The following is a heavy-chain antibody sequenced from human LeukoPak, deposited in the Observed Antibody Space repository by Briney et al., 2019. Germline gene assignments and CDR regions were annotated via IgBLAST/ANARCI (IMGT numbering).Heavy chain of an antibody. CDR2: IYYSGST. J-gene: IGHJ1*01. D-gene: IGHD3-22*01. V-gene: IGHV4-59*01. Sequence: SETLSLTCTVSGGSISSYYWSWIRQPPGKGLEWIGYIYYSGSTNYNPSLKSRVTISVDTSKNQFSLKLSSVTAADTAVYYCARDEPDYYDTSLYAEYSPPGARGPLVTVSS. CDR1: GGSISSYY. CDR3: ARDEPDYYDTSLYAEYSPP.